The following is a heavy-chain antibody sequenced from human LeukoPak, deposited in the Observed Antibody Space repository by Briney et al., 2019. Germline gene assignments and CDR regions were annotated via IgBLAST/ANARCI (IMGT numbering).Heavy chain of an antibody. V-gene: IGHV4-39*07. CDR3: ARDTPYSSHL. Sequence: SETLSLTCTVSGGSVSSSSYYWGWIRQPPGKGLEWIGSTYYSGSTYYNPSLKSRVTISVATSKNQFSLKLSSVTAADTAVYYCARDTPYSSHLWGQGTLVTVSS. CDR2: TYYSGST. CDR1: GGSVSSSSYY. J-gene: IGHJ4*02. D-gene: IGHD6-13*01.